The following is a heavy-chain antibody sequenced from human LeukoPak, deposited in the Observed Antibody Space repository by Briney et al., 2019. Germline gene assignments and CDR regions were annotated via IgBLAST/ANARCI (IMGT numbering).Heavy chain of an antibody. CDR3: AKDSYGDYKSFGY. D-gene: IGHD4-17*01. J-gene: IGHJ4*02. Sequence: GGSLRLSCAASGFTFDDYAMHWVRQAPGKGLGWVSGISWNSGSIGYADSVKGRFTISRDNAKNSLYLQMNSLRAEDTALYYCAKDSYGDYKSFGYWGQGTLVTVSS. V-gene: IGHV3-9*01. CDR1: GFTFDDYA. CDR2: ISWNSGSI.